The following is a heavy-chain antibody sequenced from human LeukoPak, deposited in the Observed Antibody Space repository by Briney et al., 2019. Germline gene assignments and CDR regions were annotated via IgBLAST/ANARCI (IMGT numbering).Heavy chain of an antibody. CDR1: GFTFSDHY. Sequence: GGSLRLSCAASGFTFSDHYMDWVRQAPGKGLEWVGRTRKKTNSYTTEYAASVKGRFTISRDDSKNSPYLQMSSLKAEDTAVYYCTRVVLVGTTYSYFDYWGQGTLVTVSS. J-gene: IGHJ4*02. V-gene: IGHV3-72*01. CDR2: TRKKTNSYTT. CDR3: TRVVLVGTTYSYFDY. D-gene: IGHD1-26*01.